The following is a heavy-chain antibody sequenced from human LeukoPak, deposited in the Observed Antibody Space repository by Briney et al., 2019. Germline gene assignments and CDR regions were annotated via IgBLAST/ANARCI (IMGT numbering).Heavy chain of an antibody. CDR1: GFTFNTYA. D-gene: IGHD3-10*01. Sequence: GGSLRLSCAASGFTFNTYAMSWVRRAPGKGLEWVSGIIGSGGSTYYADSVKGRFTISRDNSKNTLYLQMNSLRAEDTAVYYCAKMPHYYGSGSYPNWFDPWGQGTRVTVSS. CDR2: IIGSGGST. J-gene: IGHJ5*02. V-gene: IGHV3-23*01. CDR3: AKMPHYYGSGSYPNWFDP.